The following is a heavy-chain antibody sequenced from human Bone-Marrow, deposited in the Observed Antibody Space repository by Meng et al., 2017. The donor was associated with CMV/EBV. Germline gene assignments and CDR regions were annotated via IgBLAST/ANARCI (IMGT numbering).Heavy chain of an antibody. D-gene: IGHD3-10*01. J-gene: IGHJ4*01. V-gene: IGHV5-51*01. CDR1: GYNFANYW. CDR2: IYPGDSDT. Sequence: GESLKISCKAYGYNFANYWIGWVRQMPGKGLEWMGIIYPGDSDTTYSPSFQGQATLSVDKSIGAAYLKWSGLQASDTAIYYCARHPGGRAGPRYFDFWGQGTLVTVSS. CDR3: ARHPGGRAGPRYFDF.